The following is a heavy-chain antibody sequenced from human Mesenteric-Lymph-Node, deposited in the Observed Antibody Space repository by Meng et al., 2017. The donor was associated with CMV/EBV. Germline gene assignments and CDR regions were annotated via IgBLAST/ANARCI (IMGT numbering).Heavy chain of an antibody. CDR2: IHYSGST. CDR3: VREWSAFDY. Sequence: GSLRLSCTVSGGSTSSYYWSWIRQPPGKGLEWIAYIHYSGSTSYNPSLNSRVSISVDTSKNQFSLKLSSVTAADTAVYYCVREWSAFDYWGQGRLVTVSS. D-gene: IGHD2-15*01. CDR1: GGSTSSYY. V-gene: IGHV4-59*01. J-gene: IGHJ4*02.